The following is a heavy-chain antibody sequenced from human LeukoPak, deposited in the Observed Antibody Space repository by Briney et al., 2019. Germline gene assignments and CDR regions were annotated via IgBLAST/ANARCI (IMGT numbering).Heavy chain of an antibody. J-gene: IGHJ6*03. CDR3: ARDRAVALPTYYYYMDV. CDR2: ISQTGSIE. Sequence: GGSLRLSCAASGFTFTTYVIHWVRQAPGKGLEWVAVISQTGSIETYADSVKGRFTISRDNSKNTVYLQINSLKSEDTAVYYCARDRAVALPTYYYYMDVWGKGTTVTVSS. CDR1: GFTFTTYV. D-gene: IGHD2-15*01. V-gene: IGHV3-30*14.